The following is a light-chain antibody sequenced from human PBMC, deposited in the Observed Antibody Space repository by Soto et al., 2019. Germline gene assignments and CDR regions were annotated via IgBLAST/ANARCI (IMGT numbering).Light chain of an antibody. CDR2: GAS. CDR1: QSVSSSY. CDR3: QQYNNWPPWT. Sequence: EIVMTQSPATLSVSPGERATLSCSAIQSVSSSYLAWYQQKPGQAPRLLIYGASTRATGIPARFSGSGSGTEFTLTISSLQSEDFAVYYCQQYNNWPPWTFGQGTKVDI. V-gene: IGKV3-15*01. J-gene: IGKJ1*01.